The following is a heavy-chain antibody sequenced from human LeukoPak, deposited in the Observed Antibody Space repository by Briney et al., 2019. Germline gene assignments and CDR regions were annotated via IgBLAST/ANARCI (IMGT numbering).Heavy chain of an antibody. D-gene: IGHD2-2*02. CDR1: GFTFRTYS. J-gene: IGHJ4*02. CDR3: ARDPFYCSSTSCYIDY. V-gene: IGHV3-21*01. CDR2: ISSSSGYI. Sequence: GGSLRLSCGASGFTFRTYSMNWVRHAPGKGLEGVSSISSSSGYIYYADSVKGRFTISRDNAKNSLYLQMNSLRAEDTAVYYCARDPFYCSSTSCYIDYWGQGTLVTVSS.